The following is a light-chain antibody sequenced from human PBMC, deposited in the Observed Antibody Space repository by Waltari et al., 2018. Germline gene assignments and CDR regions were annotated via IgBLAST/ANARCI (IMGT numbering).Light chain of an antibody. J-gene: IGKJ2*01. V-gene: IGKV3D-20*01. CDR3: QQYHSSLYT. CDR1: QSVWNTY. Sequence: IVLTQSPAILSLSPGETATLSCESSQSVWNTYLAWYQHKPGQAPRLLIYYGSARATGTPDRFSGSGAATQFTLTISRLEPEDFALYYCQQYHSSLYTFGQGTRLEMK. CDR2: YGS.